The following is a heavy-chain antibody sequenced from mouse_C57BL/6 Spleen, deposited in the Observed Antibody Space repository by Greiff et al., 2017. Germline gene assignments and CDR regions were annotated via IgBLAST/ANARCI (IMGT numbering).Heavy chain of an antibody. V-gene: IGHV6-6*01. CDR3: TRIGDYYGSSLDY. CDR2: IRNKANNHAT. D-gene: IGHD1-1*01. CDR1: GFTFSDAW. Sequence: EVMLVESGGGLVQPGGSMKLSCAASGFTFSDAWMDWVRQSPEKGLEWVAEIRNKANNHATYYAESVKGRFTISRDDSKSSVYLQMNSLRAEDTGIYYCTRIGDYYGSSLDYWGQGTTLTVSS. J-gene: IGHJ2*01.